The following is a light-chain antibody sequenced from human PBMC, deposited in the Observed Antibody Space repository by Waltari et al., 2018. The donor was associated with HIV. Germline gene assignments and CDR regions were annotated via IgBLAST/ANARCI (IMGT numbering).Light chain of an antibody. CDR2: KAS. V-gene: IGKV1-5*03. CDR3: QQYYSDPYT. Sequence: DIQMTQSPSTLSASVGTRVTITCRASQTISSRLAWYQQKPGKAPRLLIYKASSLESGVPSTFSGSGSGTEFTLTISSLQPDDFATYYCQQYYSDPYTFGQGPSWRSN. CDR1: QTISSR. J-gene: IGKJ2*01.